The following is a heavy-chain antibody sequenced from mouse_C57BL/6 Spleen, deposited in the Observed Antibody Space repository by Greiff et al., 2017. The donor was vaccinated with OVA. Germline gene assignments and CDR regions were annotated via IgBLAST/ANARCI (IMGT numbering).Heavy chain of an antibody. CDR2: IYPSDSET. V-gene: IGHV1-61*01. J-gene: IGHJ2*01. CDR3: ARCGRDYFDD. D-gene: IGHD6-1*01. CDR1: GYTFTSYW. Sequence: QVQLQQPGAELVRPGSSVKLSCKASGYTFTSYWMDWVKQRPGQGLEWIGNIYPSDSETHYNQKFKDKATLTVDKSSSTAYMQLSSLTSEDSAVYYCARCGRDYFDDWGQGTTLTVSS.